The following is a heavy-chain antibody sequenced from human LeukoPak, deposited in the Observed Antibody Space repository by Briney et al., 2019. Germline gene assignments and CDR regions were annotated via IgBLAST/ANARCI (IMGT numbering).Heavy chain of an antibody. CDR1: GYTFTIYY. V-gene: IGHV1-46*01. D-gene: IGHD3-22*01. Sequence: ASVTVSCTASGYTFTIYYMHWVRQAPGQGLEWMGIINPSGGSTSYAQKFQGRVTMTRDTSTSTVYMELSSLRSEDTAVYYCARSQQNYYDSSGYPDYWDQGTLVTVSS. CDR3: ARSQQNYYDSSGYPDY. J-gene: IGHJ4*02. CDR2: INPSGGST.